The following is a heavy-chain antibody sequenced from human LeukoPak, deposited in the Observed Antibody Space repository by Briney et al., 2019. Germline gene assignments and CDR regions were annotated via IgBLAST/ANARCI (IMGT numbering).Heavy chain of an antibody. V-gene: IGHV4-59*12. CDR2: IYYSGST. D-gene: IGHD6-6*01. CDR3: ARDLVSSSSNYYYYYMDV. CDR1: GGSISSYY. Sequence: SETLSLTCTVSGGSISSYYWSWIRQPPGKGLEWIGYIYYSGSTNYNPSLKSRVTISVDTSKNQFSLKLSSVTAADTAVYYCARDLVSSSSNYYYYYMDVWGKGTTVTVSS. J-gene: IGHJ6*03.